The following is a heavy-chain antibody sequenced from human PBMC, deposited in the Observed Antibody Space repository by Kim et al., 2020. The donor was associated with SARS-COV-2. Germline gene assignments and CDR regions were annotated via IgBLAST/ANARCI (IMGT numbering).Heavy chain of an antibody. Sequence: SVKVSCKASGGTFSSYAISWVRQAPGQGLEWMGGIIPIFGTANYAQKFQGRVTITADESTSTAYMELSSLRSEDTAVYYCARVAVKGGDLFDWLLPTLNWFDPWGQGTLVTVSS. V-gene: IGHV1-69*13. CDR3: ARVAVKGGDLFDWLLPTLNWFDP. D-gene: IGHD3-9*01. CDR1: GGTFSSYA. CDR2: IIPIFGTA. J-gene: IGHJ5*02.